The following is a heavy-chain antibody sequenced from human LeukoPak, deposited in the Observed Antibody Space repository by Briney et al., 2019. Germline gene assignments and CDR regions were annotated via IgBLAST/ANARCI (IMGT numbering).Heavy chain of an antibody. CDR1: GYTLTELS. D-gene: IGHD3-16*01. CDR2: FDPEDGET. CDR3: ARGVGGSYRSYYYYYMDV. J-gene: IGHJ6*03. V-gene: IGHV1-24*01. Sequence: GASVKVSCKVSGYTLTELSMHWVRQAPGKGLEWMGGFDPEDGETIYAQKFQGRVTMTEDTSTDTAYMELSSLRSEDTAVYYCARGVGGSYRSYYYYYMDVWGKGTTVTVSS.